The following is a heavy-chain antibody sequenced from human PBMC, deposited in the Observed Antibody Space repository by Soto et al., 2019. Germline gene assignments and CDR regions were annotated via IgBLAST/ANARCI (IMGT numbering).Heavy chain of an antibody. D-gene: IGHD6-13*01. CDR1: GGSFSGYY. V-gene: IGHV4-34*01. CDR3: ARVRQPLTGGTRFAP. Sequence: SETLSLTCAVYGGSFSGYYWSWIRQPPGKGLEWIGEINHSGSTNYNPSLKSRVTISVDTSKNQFSLKLGSVTAADTAVYYCARVRQPLTGGTRFAPWAQGTLVTVS. CDR2: INHSGST. J-gene: IGHJ5*02.